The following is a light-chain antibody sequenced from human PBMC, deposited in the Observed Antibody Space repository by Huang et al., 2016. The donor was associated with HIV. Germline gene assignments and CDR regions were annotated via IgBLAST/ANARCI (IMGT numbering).Light chain of an antibody. J-gene: IGKJ4*01. CDR1: PSFSSY. CDR3: QQRSNRPPLT. V-gene: IGKV3-11*01. Sequence: EIILTQSPATLSLSPGERATLSCRASPSFSSYLAWYQQKPGQAPRLLIYDASNRATGIPARFSGSGSGTDFTLTISSLEPEDFAVYYCQQRSNRPPLTFGGGTKVEIK. CDR2: DAS.